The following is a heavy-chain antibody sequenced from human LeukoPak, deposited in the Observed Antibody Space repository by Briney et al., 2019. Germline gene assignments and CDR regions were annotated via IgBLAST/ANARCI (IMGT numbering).Heavy chain of an antibody. CDR1: GGSISSYY. J-gene: IGHJ5*02. V-gene: IGHV4-59*01. CDR3: ARGPTSNWFDP. Sequence: PSETLSLTCTVSGGSISSYYWSWIRQPPGKGLEWIGYIYYSGSTKYNPSLKSRVTISVDTSKNQFSLRLSSLTAADTAVYYCARGPTSNWFDPWGQGTLVTVSS. CDR2: IYYSGST.